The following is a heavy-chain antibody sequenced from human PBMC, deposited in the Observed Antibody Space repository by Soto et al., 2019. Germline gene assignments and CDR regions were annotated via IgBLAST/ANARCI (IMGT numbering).Heavy chain of an antibody. J-gene: IGHJ4*02. Sequence: EVQLVESGGGLVKPGGSLRLSCAASGFTFSNAWMSWVRQAPGKGLEWVGRIKSKTDGGTTDYAAPVKGRFTITRDLSTNTLYLQMNSLKTENTAVYYCTTPFTTVVTEWHDYWGQGTLVSVSS. V-gene: IGHV3-15*01. D-gene: IGHD4-17*01. CDR3: TTPFTTVVTEWHDY. CDR2: IKSKTDGGTT. CDR1: GFTFSNAW.